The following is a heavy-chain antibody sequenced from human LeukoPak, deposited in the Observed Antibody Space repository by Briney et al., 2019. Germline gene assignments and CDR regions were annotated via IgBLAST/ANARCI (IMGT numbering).Heavy chain of an antibody. CDR2: ISGNGVTT. D-gene: IGHD5-24*01. CDR3: VGDGRDGYNIYFHH. Sequence: GGSLRLSCAASGFTFSSYGMHWVRQAPGKGLQYVSVISGNGVTTSYADSVKGRFTISGDNSKNTVYLQMSSLRAEDTAVYYCVGDGRDGYNIYFHHWGQGTLVTVSS. J-gene: IGHJ1*01. CDR1: GFTFSSYG. V-gene: IGHV3-64D*06.